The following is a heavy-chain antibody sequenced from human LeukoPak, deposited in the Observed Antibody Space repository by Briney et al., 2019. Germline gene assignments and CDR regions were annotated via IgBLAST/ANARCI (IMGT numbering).Heavy chain of an antibody. CDR1: GHTFTGYY. CDR3: ARSGELLSGYYYMDV. D-gene: IGHD1-26*01. Sequence: APVKVSCKASGHTFTGYYMHWVRQAPGQGLEWMGWINLNSGGTTYAQKFEDRVTMTRDTSISTAYMELSRLRSDDTAVYYCARSGELLSGYYYMDVWGKGTTVTVSS. CDR2: INLNSGGT. V-gene: IGHV1-2*02. J-gene: IGHJ6*03.